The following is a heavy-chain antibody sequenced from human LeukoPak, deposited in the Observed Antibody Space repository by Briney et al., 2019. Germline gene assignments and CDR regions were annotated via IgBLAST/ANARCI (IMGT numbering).Heavy chain of an antibody. J-gene: IGHJ4*02. Sequence: GGSLRLSCAASGFTFSSYAMSWVRQAPGKGLEWVSAISGSGGSTYYADSVKGRFTISRDNSKNTLYLQMNSLRAEDTAVYYCAKVRETMVRGVEPFDYWGQGTLVTVSS. CDR3: AKVRETMVRGVEPFDY. V-gene: IGHV3-23*01. D-gene: IGHD3-10*01. CDR1: GFTFSSYA. CDR2: ISGSGGST.